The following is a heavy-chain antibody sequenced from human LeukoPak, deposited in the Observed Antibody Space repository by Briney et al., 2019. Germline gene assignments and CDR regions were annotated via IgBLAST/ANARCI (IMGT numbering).Heavy chain of an antibody. CDR3: ARGRITMIVVDY. J-gene: IGHJ4*02. CDR1: GGSVSSYY. Sequence: SETLSLTCTVSGGSVSSYYWGWIRQPPGKGLEWIGSIYYSGSTYYNPSLKSRVTISVDTSKNQFSLKLSSVTAADTAVYYCARGRITMIVVDYWGQGTLVTVSS. D-gene: IGHD3-22*01. V-gene: IGHV4-39*01. CDR2: IYYSGST.